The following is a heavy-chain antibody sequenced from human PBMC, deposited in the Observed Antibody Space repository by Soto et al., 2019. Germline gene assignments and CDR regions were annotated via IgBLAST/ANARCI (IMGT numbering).Heavy chain of an antibody. D-gene: IGHD3-22*01. CDR1: GFTFSSYA. CDR3: ARGRSRSSGSPWT. J-gene: IGHJ5*02. CDR2: ISYDGSNK. V-gene: IGHV3-30-3*01. Sequence: PGGSLRLSCAASGFTFSSYAMHWVRQAPGKGLEWVAVISYDGSNKYYADSVKGRFTISRDNSKNTLYLQMNSLRAEDTAVYYCARGRSRSSGSPWTWGQGTLVTVSS.